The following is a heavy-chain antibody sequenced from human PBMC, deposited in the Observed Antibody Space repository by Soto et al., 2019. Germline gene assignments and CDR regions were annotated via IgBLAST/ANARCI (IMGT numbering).Heavy chain of an antibody. Sequence: QVQLVQSGAEVKKPGSSVKVSCKASGGTFSSYAISWVRQAPGQGLEWMGGIIPIFGTANYAQKVQGRVTITADKSTSTAYMELSSLRSEDTAVYYCARRSGYSGYDAPHYYYGMDVWGQGTTVTVSS. CDR1: GGTFSSYA. CDR3: ARRSGYSGYDAPHYYYGMDV. V-gene: IGHV1-69*06. J-gene: IGHJ6*02. D-gene: IGHD5-12*01. CDR2: IIPIFGTA.